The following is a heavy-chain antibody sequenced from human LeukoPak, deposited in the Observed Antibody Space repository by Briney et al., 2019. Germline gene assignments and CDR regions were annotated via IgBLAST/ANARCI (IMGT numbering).Heavy chain of an antibody. V-gene: IGHV4-38-2*01. CDR1: GYSINGGYY. D-gene: IGHD3-22*01. J-gene: IGHJ3*01. CDR3: ARMGVSYYYDSSTYYPIAFEV. CDR2: IFHSGSL. Sequence: PSETLSRTRSVSGYSINGGYYWGWVRQSPGKGPEWIGTIFHSGSLFYNPSFKSRVTLSIDTSRDQFSLRLTSVTAADTAIYYCARMGVSYYYDSSTYYPIAFEVWGQGTKVTVSS.